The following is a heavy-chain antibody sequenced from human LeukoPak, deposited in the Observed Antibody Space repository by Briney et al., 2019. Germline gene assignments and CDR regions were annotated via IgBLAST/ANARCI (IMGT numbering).Heavy chain of an antibody. CDR1: GFTFSSYS. D-gene: IGHD6-13*01. Sequence: GGSLRLSCAASGFTFSSYSMNWVRQAPGKGLEWVSYISSSSSTIYYADSVKGRFTISRDNAKNSLYLQMNSLRAEDTAVYYCAREDRIAAATLVPWGQGTLVTVSS. CDR3: AREDRIAAATLVP. V-gene: IGHV3-48*04. CDR2: ISSSSSTI. J-gene: IGHJ5*02.